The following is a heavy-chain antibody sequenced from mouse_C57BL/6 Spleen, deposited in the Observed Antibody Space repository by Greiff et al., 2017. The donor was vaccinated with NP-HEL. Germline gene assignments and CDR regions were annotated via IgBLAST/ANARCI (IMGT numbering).Heavy chain of an antibody. Sequence: DVMLVESGGGLVKPGGSLKLSCAASGFTFSDYGMHWVRQAPEKGLEWVAYISSGSSTIYYADTVKGRFTISRDNAKHTLFLQMTRLRSEDTAIYYCARPNYYGSRGYAMDYWGQGTSVTVSS. J-gene: IGHJ4*01. CDR3: ARPNYYGSRGYAMDY. CDR1: GFTFSDYG. D-gene: IGHD1-1*01. CDR2: ISSGSSTI. V-gene: IGHV5-17*01.